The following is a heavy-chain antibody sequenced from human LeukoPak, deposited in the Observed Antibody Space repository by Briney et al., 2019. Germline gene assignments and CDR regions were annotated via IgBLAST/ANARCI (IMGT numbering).Heavy chain of an antibody. J-gene: IGHJ4*02. CDR2: IYYSGST. D-gene: IGHD4-17*01. CDR3: ARRGTTVTRGYFDY. V-gene: IGHV4-39*01. CDR1: GGSISSSSYY. Sequence: SETLSLTCTVSGGSISSSSYYWGWIRQPPGKGLEWIGSIYYSGSTYYNPSLKSRVTISVDTSKNQFSLKLSSVTAADTAVYYCARRGTTVTRGYFDYWGQGTLVTVSS.